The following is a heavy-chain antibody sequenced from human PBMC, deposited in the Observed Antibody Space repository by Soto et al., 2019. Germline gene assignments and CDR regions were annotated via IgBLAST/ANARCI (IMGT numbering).Heavy chain of an antibody. J-gene: IGHJ4*02. CDR1: GFTLSNYD. CDR2: IGSAADT. Sequence: EVQLVESGGGLVQPGGSLRLSCAASGFTLSNYDMHWVRQATGKGLEWVSVIGSAADTYYPGSVKGRFTISRENANNSLYLQMNSLRAGDTAMYYCARGSYRYYSDSSGGFDYWGQGTLVTVSS. D-gene: IGHD3-22*01. CDR3: ARGSYRYYSDSSGGFDY. V-gene: IGHV3-13*04.